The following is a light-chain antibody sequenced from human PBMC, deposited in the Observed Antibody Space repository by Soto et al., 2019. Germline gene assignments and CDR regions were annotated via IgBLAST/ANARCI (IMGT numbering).Light chain of an antibody. Sequence: QSALTQPASVSGSPGQSITISCTGTSSDVGSYNLVSWYQQHPGKAPKLMIYEGSKRPSGVSNRFSGSKSGNTASLTISGLQAEDEADYYCCSYAGSIVVFGGGTKLT. V-gene: IGLV2-23*01. CDR1: SSDVGSYNL. CDR3: CSYAGSIVV. J-gene: IGLJ2*01. CDR2: EGS.